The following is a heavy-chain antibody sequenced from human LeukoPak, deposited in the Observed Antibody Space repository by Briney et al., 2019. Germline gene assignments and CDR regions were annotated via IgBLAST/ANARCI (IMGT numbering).Heavy chain of an antibody. V-gene: IGHV1-46*01. CDR3: AKETPNTGWFDP. Sequence: ASVKVSCKASGHTFTTYYVHLVRQAPGQGLEWMGVINPSGDGTNYPQRFQGRVTLTRDTSTSTVYMELTSLRSEATAMYYCAKETPNTGWFDPWGQGTLVTVSS. J-gene: IGHJ5*02. CDR1: GHTFTTYY. CDR2: INPSGDGT. D-gene: IGHD1-14*01.